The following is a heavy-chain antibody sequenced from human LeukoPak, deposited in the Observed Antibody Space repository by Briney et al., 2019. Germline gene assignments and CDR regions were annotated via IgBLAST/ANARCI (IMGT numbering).Heavy chain of an antibody. Sequence: GGSLRLSCAASGFTFSSYWMSWVRQAPGKGLEWVSGISGSGGSTYYADSVKGRFTISRDNSKNTLYLQMNSLRADDTAVYYCAKGHSGSYFDCFDYWGQGTLVTVSS. V-gene: IGHV3-23*01. CDR3: AKGHSGSYFDCFDY. J-gene: IGHJ4*02. CDR1: GFTFSSYW. CDR2: ISGSGGST. D-gene: IGHD1-26*01.